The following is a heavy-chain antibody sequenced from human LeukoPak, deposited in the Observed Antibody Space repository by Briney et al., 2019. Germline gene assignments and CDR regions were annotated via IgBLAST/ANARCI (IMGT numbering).Heavy chain of an antibody. J-gene: IGHJ4*02. CDR1: GYTLTELS. V-gene: IGHV1-24*01. D-gene: IGHD2-2*02. CDR3: ATRYCSSTSCYTGPYYFDY. CDR2: FDPEDGET. Sequence: GASVNVSCKVSGYTLTELSMHWVRQAPGKGLEWMGGFDPEDGETIYAQKFQGKVTMTEDTSTDTAYMELSSLRSEDTAVYYCATRYCSSTSCYTGPYYFDYWGQGTLVTVSS.